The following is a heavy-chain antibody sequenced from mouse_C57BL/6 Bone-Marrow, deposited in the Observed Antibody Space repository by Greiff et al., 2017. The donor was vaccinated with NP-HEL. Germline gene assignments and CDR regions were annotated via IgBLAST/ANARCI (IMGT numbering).Heavy chain of an antibody. CDR3: ARGGIYYDYEDYYAMDY. D-gene: IGHD2-4*01. Sequence: EVQLQQSGPELVKPGASVKISCKASGYSFTGYYMNWVKQSPEKSLEWIGEINPSTGGTTYNQKFKAKATLTVDKSSSTAYMQLKSLTSEDSAVYYCARGGIYYDYEDYYAMDYWGQGTSVTVSS. CDR1: GYSFTGYY. J-gene: IGHJ4*01. V-gene: IGHV1-42*01. CDR2: INPSTGGT.